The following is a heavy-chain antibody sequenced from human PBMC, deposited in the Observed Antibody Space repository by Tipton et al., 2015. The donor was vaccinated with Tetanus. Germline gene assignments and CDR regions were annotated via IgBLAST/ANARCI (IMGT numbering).Heavy chain of an antibody. CDR1: GGSISSSSYY. CDR2: IYYSGST. D-gene: IGHD4-23*01. CDR3: ARSTVVTRAEAFDI. V-gene: IGHV4-39*01. J-gene: IGHJ3*02. Sequence: TLSLTCTVSGGSISSSSYYWGWIRQPPGKGLEWIGSIYYSGSTYYNPSLKSRVTISVDTPKNQISLKLSSVTAADTAVYYCARSTVVTRAEAFDIWGQGTMVTVSS.